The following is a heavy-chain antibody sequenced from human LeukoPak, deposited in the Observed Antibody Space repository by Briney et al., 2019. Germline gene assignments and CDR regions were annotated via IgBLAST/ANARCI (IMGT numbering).Heavy chain of an antibody. CDR2: ISGSGVST. J-gene: IGHJ4*02. D-gene: IGHD3-22*01. CDR3: ARQAGDYSHPYDY. V-gene: IGHV3-23*01. Sequence: GGSLRLSCAASGFTFSTYGMSWVRQAPGKGLDWVSAISGSGVSTYYADSVKGRFTISRDTSKNTLYLQMNSLRAEDTAVYYCARQAGDYSHPYDYWGQGTLSPSP. CDR1: GFTFSTYG.